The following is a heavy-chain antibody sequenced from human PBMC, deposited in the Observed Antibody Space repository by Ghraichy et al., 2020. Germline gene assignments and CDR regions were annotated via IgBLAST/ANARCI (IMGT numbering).Heavy chain of an antibody. V-gene: IGHV3-7*03. CDR2: IKQDGSEK. J-gene: IGHJ4*02. D-gene: IGHD6-19*01. CDR3: ARVRSGWYRIFDY. CDR1: GFTFSSYW. Sequence: GGSLRLSCAASGFTFSSYWMSWVRQAPGKGLEWVANIKQDGSEKYYVDSVKGRFTISRDNAKNSLYLQMNSLRAEDTAVYYCARVRSGWYRIFDYWGQGTLVTVSS.